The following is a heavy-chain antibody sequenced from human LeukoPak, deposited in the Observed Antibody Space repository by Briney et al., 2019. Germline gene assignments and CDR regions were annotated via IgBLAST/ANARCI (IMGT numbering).Heavy chain of an antibody. D-gene: IGHD2/OR15-2a*01. CDR1: GSTFSSYW. V-gene: IGHV3-74*01. J-gene: IGHJ4*02. CDR2: INSDGSST. Sequence: GGPLRPSSAASGSTFSSYWRHWVRPARGRGLVWVSRINSDGSSTSYADSVNGRFTISRDNAKNPLYLQMNSLRAEDTAVYYCAKGPLLWDWGQGTLVTVSS. CDR3: AKGPLLWD.